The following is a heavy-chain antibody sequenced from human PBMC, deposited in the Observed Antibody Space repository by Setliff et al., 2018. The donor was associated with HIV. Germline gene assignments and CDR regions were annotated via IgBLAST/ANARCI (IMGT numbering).Heavy chain of an antibody. CDR2: IHYSGST. V-gene: IGHV4-59*01. CDR3: ARLRDMEWELIGLDY. J-gene: IGHJ4*02. D-gene: IGHD1-26*01. Sequence: SETLSLTCAVYGGSFSEYYWSWIRQSPEKGLEWIGYIHYSGSTNYNPSLKSRVTISLDTSKNQFSLKLSSVTAADTAIYYCARLRDMEWELIGLDYWGRGTLVTVSS. CDR1: GGSFSEYY.